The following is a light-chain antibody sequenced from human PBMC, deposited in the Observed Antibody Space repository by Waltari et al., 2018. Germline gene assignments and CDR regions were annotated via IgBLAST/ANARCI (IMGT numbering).Light chain of an antibody. J-gene: IGKJ4*01. Sequence: EIVMTQSTATLSVAPGERATLSCRASQSVSSNFAWYQQKPGQAPRLLIYRASTRATDIPARFSGSGSGTEFTLTISSLQSEDFAVYYCQQYNNWPLTFGGGTKVEIK. CDR3: QQYNNWPLT. V-gene: IGKV3-15*01. CDR2: RAS. CDR1: QSVSSN.